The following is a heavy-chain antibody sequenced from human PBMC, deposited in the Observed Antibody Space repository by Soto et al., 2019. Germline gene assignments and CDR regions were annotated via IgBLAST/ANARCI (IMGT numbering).Heavy chain of an antibody. V-gene: IGHV3-23*01. J-gene: IGHJ3*02. CDR2: VSGSGGRK. CDR1: GFTFSDYG. CDR3: ARDYHGLDAFDI. Sequence: GGSLRLSCAASGFTFSDYGMSWVRQAPGKGLEGVAVVSGSGGRKYYADSVKGRFTISRDNAKNSLYLQMNSLRAEDTAVYYCARDYHGLDAFDIWGQGTMVTVSS. D-gene: IGHD3-16*02.